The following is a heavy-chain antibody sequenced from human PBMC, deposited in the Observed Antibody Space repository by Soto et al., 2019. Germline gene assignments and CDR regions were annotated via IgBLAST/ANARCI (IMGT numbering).Heavy chain of an antibody. CDR3: ARDRKQARLDP. Sequence: SETLSLTCTVSGGSVSSGSYYWSWIRQPPGKGLEWIGYIYYSGSTNYNPSLKSRVTISVDTSKNQFSLKLSSVTAADTAVYYCARDRKQARLDPWGQGTLVTVSS. D-gene: IGHD6-13*01. V-gene: IGHV4-61*01. CDR2: IYYSGST. CDR1: GGSVSSGSYY. J-gene: IGHJ5*02.